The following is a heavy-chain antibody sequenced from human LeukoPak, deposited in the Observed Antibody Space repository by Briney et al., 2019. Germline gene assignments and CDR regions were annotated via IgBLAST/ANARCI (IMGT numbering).Heavy chain of an antibody. CDR1: GFTFSAYS. J-gene: IGHJ4*02. CDR2: LYSGGST. CDR3: ARENIAVAGYYYFDY. Sequence: GGSLRLSCAASGFTFSAYSMNWVRQAPGEGLEWVSVLYSGGSTYYADSVKGRFTISRDNSRNTLYLQMNSLRAEDTAVYYCARENIAVAGYYYFDYWGQGTLVTVSS. D-gene: IGHD6-19*01. V-gene: IGHV3-53*01.